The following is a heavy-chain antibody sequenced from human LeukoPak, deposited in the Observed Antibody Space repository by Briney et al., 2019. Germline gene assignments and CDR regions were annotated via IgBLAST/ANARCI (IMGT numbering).Heavy chain of an antibody. D-gene: IGHD2-21*02. CDR3: ARFSRITWGDWGDAFDI. Sequence: SETLSLTCSVYGGSFSDYFWSWIRQSPGKGLEWIGEIDDGGNTDYNPSLMSRVIVSMEKSKKQFSLVMRSVAAADTAVYYCARFSRITWGDWGDAFDIWGQGTTVIVSS. J-gene: IGHJ3*02. CDR1: GGSFSDYF. CDR2: IDDGGNT. V-gene: IGHV4-34*01.